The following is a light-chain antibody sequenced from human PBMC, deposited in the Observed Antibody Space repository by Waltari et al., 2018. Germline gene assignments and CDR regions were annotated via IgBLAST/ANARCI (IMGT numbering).Light chain of an antibody. J-gene: IGKJ2*01. CDR2: KAS. Sequence: DLQMTQSPSSLSASVGDSVTITCRASQSISNWLAWYQQKPGKAPILLIYKASILKSGVPSRFSGSGSGTQFTLTISSLQPGDFATYYCQQYNTYSSFGQGTKLEIK. CDR3: QQYNTYSS. V-gene: IGKV1-5*03. CDR1: QSISNW.